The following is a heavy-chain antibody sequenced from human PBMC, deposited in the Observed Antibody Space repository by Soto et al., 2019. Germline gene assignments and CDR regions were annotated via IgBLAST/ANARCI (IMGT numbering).Heavy chain of an antibody. Sequence: EVQLVQSGAEVKKPGESLKISCKGSGYSFTSFWIAWVRQMPGKGLEWMGIIYVDDSETRYSPSFQGQVTISADKSISTAYLQWSSLKASDTAIYYCARVQMYSSSSYYFHGMDVWGQGTTVTVSS. CDR3: ARVQMYSSSSYYFHGMDV. V-gene: IGHV5-51*01. D-gene: IGHD6-6*01. CDR2: IYVDDSET. J-gene: IGHJ6*02. CDR1: GYSFTSFW.